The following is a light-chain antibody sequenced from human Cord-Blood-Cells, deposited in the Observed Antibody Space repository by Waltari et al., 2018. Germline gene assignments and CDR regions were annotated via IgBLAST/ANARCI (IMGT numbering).Light chain of an antibody. J-gene: IGKJ3*01. V-gene: IGKV1-39*01. CDR2: ATS. Sequence: DIQMTQSPSSLSASVGDSVTITCRASQSISSYLNWYQQKPGKAPKLLIYATSSLQSGVPSRFSCSVSGTDFTLTISSLQPEDFATYYCQQSYSTPFAFGPGTKVDI. CDR1: QSISSY. CDR3: QQSYSTPFA.